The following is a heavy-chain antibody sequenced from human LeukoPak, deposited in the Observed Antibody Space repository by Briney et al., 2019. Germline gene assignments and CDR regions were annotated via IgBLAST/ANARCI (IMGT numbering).Heavy chain of an antibody. CDR2: IYYSGST. CDR3: ARGPTRYYFDY. J-gene: IGHJ4*02. V-gene: IGHV4-59*01. CDR1: GGSISSYY. Sequence: PSETLSLTCTVSGGSISSYYWSWIRQPPGKGLEWIGYIYYSGSTNYNPSLKSRVTISVDTSKNQFSLKLSSVTAADTAVYYCARGPTRYYFDYWGQGTLVTVPS.